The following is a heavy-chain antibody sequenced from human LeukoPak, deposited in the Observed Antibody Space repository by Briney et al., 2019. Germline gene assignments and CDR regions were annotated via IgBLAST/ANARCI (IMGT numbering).Heavy chain of an antibody. V-gene: IGHV1-18*01. J-gene: IGHJ4*02. Sequence: ASVKVSCKASGYTFTSYGISWVRQATGQGLEWMGWISAYNGNTNYAQKLQGRVTMTTDTSTSTAYMELRSLRSDDTAVYYCARGQKKPGNYYDSSGYYPEDFDYWGQGTLVTVSS. CDR1: GYTFTSYG. CDR3: ARGQKKPGNYYDSSGYYPEDFDY. CDR2: ISAYNGNT. D-gene: IGHD3-22*01.